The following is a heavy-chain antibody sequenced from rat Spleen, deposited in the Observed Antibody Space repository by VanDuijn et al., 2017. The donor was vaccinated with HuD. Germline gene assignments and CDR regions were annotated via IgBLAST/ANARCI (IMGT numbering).Heavy chain of an antibody. D-gene: IGHD1-10*01. CDR1: DYSITSSY. Sequence: EVQLQESGPGLVKPSQSLSLTCSVTDYSITSSYRWSWIRKFPGNGMEWMGYISYSGSTSYNPSLKSRISITRDTSKNQFFLQLNSVITEDTATYYCVRRRGQVYNNYFDYWGQGVMVTVSS. V-gene: IGHV3-1*01. CDR3: VRRRGQVYNNYFDY. J-gene: IGHJ2*01. CDR2: ISYSGST.